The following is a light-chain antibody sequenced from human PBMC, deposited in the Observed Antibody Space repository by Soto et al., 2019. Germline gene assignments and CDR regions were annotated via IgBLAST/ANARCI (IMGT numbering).Light chain of an antibody. J-gene: IGKJ1*01. CDR1: QNVRSN. CDR3: QQYGGSRT. V-gene: IGKV3-20*01. CDR2: GAS. Sequence: SVSLSCRASQNVRSNLAWYQQQPGQAPSILIYGASTRATGIPARFSGSGSGTDSTLTISRLEPEDFAVYYCQQYGGSRTFGQGTKLDIK.